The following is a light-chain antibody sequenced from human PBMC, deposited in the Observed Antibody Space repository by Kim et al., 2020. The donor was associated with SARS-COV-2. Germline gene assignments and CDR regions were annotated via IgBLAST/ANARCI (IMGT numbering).Light chain of an antibody. CDR3: QQSYTTPPWS. CDR2: AAS. Sequence: DIQMTQSPSSLSASVGDRVTITCRASQSISSYLNWYQQKPGKAPKLLIYAASSLQSGVPSRFSGSGSGTDFTLTISSLQPEDFATYYCQQSYTTPPWSFGQGTSWRS. CDR1: QSISSY. J-gene: IGKJ2*04. V-gene: IGKV1-39*01.